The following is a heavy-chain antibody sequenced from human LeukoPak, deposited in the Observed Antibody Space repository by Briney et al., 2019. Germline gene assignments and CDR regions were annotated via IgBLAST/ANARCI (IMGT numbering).Heavy chain of an antibody. CDR2: IYSGGST. Sequence: GGSLRLSCAASGFTVSSNYMSWVRRAPGKGLEWVSVIYSGGSTYYADSVKGRFTISRDNSKNTLYLQMNSLRAEDTAVYYCARGYSYGNWFDPWGQGTLVTVSS. D-gene: IGHD5-18*01. V-gene: IGHV3-53*01. CDR1: GFTVSSNY. J-gene: IGHJ5*02. CDR3: ARGYSYGNWFDP.